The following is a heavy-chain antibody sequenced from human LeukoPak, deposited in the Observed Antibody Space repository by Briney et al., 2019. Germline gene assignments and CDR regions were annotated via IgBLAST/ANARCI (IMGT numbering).Heavy chain of an antibody. D-gene: IGHD3-22*01. CDR3: ASIDSSGYLYYFDY. Sequence: GGSLRLSCAASGFTFSSYSMNWVRQAPGKGLEWVSYISSSSNTIYYADSVKGRFAISRDNAKNSQYLQMNSLRDEDTAVYYCASIDSSGYLYYFDYWGQGTLVTVSS. CDR1: GFTFSSYS. CDR2: ISSSSNTI. J-gene: IGHJ4*02. V-gene: IGHV3-48*02.